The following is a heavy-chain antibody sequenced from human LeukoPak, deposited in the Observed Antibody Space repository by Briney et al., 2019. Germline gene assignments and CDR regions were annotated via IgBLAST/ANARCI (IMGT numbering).Heavy chain of an antibody. V-gene: IGHV4-61*01. J-gene: IGHJ3*02. D-gene: IGHD3-10*01. CDR1: GDSISSGSH. CDR2: IYYSGST. CDR3: ARSSYYYGADALDI. Sequence: PSETLSLTCTVSGDSISSGSHWGWLRQSLGKGLEWIGYIYYSGSTNYNPSLKSRVTISVDTSKKQFSLKLSSVTAADTAVYYCARSSYYYGADALDIWGQGTTVTVSS.